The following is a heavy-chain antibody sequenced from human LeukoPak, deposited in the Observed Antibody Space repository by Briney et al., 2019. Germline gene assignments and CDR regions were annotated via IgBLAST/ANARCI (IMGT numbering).Heavy chain of an antibody. D-gene: IGHD3-10*01. V-gene: IGHV4-30-4*01. J-gene: IGHJ4*02. Sequence: SETLSLTCTVSGGSISSGDYYWSWIRQPPGKGLEWIGYIYYSGSTYYNPSLKSRVAISVDTSKNQFSLKLSSVTAADTAVYYCARGGAIWFAGYWGQGTLVTVSS. CDR3: ARGGAIWFAGY. CDR1: GGSISSGDYY. CDR2: IYYSGST.